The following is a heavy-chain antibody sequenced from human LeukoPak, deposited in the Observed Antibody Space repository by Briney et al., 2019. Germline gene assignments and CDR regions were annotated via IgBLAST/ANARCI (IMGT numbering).Heavy chain of an antibody. CDR2: IIPIFGTA. CDR3: ASVTRREMATIYDY. J-gene: IGHJ4*02. Sequence: ASVKVSCKASGGTFSSYAISWVRQAPGQGLGWMGGIIPIFGTANYAQKFQGRVTITADESTSTAYMELSSLRSEDTAVYYCASVTRREMATIYDYWGQGTLVTVSS. CDR1: GGTFSSYA. D-gene: IGHD5-24*01. V-gene: IGHV1-69*13.